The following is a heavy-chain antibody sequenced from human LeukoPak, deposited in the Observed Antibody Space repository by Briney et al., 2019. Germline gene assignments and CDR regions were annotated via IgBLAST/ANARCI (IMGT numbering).Heavy chain of an antibody. J-gene: IGHJ4*02. Sequence: NLGESLKISCKGSGYSFTSYWIGWVRQMPGKGLEWMGIIHPGDSDTRYSPSFQGQVTISADKSISTAYLQWSSLKASDTAMYYCARARRDRSFDYWGQGTLVTVSS. CDR3: ARARRDRSFDY. V-gene: IGHV5-51*01. CDR1: GYSFTSYW. CDR2: IHPGDSDT. D-gene: IGHD2-15*01.